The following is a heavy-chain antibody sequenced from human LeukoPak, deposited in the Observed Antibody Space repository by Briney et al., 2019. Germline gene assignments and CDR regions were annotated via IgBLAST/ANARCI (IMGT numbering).Heavy chain of an antibody. V-gene: IGHV3-30*04. CDR3: VRDHGGYLDY. CDR2: ISYDGSNK. J-gene: IGHJ4*02. D-gene: IGHD3-10*01. Sequence: GGSLRLSCAASGFTLSSYAMHWVRQAPGKGLEWVALISYDGSNKYYADSVEGRFTISRDNSKNTLYLQMNSLRAEDTAVYYCVRDHGGYLDYWGQGTLVTVSS. CDR1: GFTLSSYA.